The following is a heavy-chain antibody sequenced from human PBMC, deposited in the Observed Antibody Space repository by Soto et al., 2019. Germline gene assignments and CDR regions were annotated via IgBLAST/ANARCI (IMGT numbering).Heavy chain of an antibody. V-gene: IGHV6-1*01. D-gene: IGHD6-19*01. CDR3: ARDASGWFELSYYFDY. Sequence: SQTLSLTCAISGDRVSSNSAAWNWIRQSPSRGLEWLGRTYYRSKWYNDYAVSVKSRITINPDTSKNQFSLQLNSVTPEDTAVYYCARDASGWFELSYYFDYWGQGTLVTVSS. CDR1: GDRVSSNSAA. J-gene: IGHJ4*02. CDR2: TYYRSKWYN.